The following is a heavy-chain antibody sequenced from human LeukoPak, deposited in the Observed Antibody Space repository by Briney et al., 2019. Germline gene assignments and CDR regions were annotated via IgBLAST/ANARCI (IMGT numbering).Heavy chain of an antibody. CDR1: GGSISSGGYY. CDR3: ARARADHGDVRDGMDV. V-gene: IGHV4-31*03. CDR2: IYYSGST. D-gene: IGHD4-17*01. J-gene: IGHJ6*02. Sequence: SQTLSLTCTVSGGSISSGGYYWSWIRQHPGKGLEWIGYIYYSGSTYYNPSLKSRVTISVDTSKNQFSLKLSSVTAADTAVYYCARARADHGDVRDGMDVWGQGTTVTVSS.